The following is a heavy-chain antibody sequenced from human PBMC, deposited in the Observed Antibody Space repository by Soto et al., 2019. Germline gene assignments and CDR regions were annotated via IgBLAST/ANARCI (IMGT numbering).Heavy chain of an antibody. D-gene: IGHD5-18*01. Sequence: GASVKVSCKASGFTFTSSAVQWVRQARGQRLEWIGWIVVGSGNTNYAQKFQEGVTITRDMSTSTAYMELSSLRSEDTAVYYCAALIVDTDAFDIRGQGTMVTVSS. CDR2: IVVGSGNT. CDR3: AALIVDTDAFDI. J-gene: IGHJ3*02. V-gene: IGHV1-58*01. CDR1: GFTFTSSA.